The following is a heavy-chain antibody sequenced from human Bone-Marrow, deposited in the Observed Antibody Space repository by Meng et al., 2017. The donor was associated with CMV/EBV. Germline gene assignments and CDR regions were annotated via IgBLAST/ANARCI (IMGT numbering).Heavy chain of an antibody. CDR3: ARDRAIVVVVAATRGLDP. V-gene: IGHV3-48*04. CDR2: ISSSSTII. D-gene: IGHD2-15*01. CDR1: GFTFSRNS. J-gene: IGHJ5*02. Sequence: GESLKISCAASGFTFSRNSMNWVRQAPGKGLEWLSYISSSSTIIYYADSVKGRFTISRDNAKNSLCLQMNSLRAEDTAVYYCARDRAIVVVVAATRGLDPWGQGTLVTVSS.